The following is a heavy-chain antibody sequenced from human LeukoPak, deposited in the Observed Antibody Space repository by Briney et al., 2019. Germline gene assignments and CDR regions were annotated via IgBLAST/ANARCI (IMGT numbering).Heavy chain of an antibody. CDR1: GGTFSSYA. CDR3: ARGSVIVGATTFDY. V-gene: IGHV1-69*04. CDR2: IIPIFGIA. Sequence: SVKVSCKASGGTFSSYAISWVRQAPGQGLEWMGRIIPIFGIANYAQKFQGRVTITADKSTSTAYMELSSQRSEDTAVYYCARGSVIVGATTFDYWGQGTLVTVSS. D-gene: IGHD1-26*01. J-gene: IGHJ4*02.